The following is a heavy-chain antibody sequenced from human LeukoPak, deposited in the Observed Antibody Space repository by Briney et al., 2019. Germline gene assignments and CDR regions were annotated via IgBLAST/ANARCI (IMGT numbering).Heavy chain of an antibody. D-gene: IGHD3-10*01. CDR1: GFTFSGYE. CDR3: ARRGGYFDY. V-gene: IGHV3-48*03. J-gene: IGHJ4*02. Sequence: QTGGSLRLSCAASGFTFSGYEMNWVRQAPGKGLEWVSYISSSGSTIYYADSVKGRFTISRDNAKNSLYLQMNSLRAEDTAVYYCARRGGYFDYWGQGTLVTVSS. CDR2: ISSSGSTI.